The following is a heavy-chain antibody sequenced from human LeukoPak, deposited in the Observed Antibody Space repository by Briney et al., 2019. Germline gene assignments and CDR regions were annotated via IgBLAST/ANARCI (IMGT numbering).Heavy chain of an antibody. V-gene: IGHV4-4*07. Sequence: SETLSLTCTVSGGSISSYYWSWIRQPAGKGLEWIGRIYTTGTTNYNPNYNPSLKSRVTISVDTSKNQFSLKLSSVTAADTAVYYCARYGVGTGMAWFDPWGQGTLVTVSS. CDR3: ARYGVGTGMAWFDP. D-gene: IGHD2-8*01. J-gene: IGHJ5*02. CDR1: GGSISSYY. CDR2: IYTTGTTNYNP.